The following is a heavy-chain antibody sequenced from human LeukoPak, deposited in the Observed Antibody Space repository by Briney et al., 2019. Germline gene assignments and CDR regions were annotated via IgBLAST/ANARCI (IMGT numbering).Heavy chain of an antibody. Sequence: SVKVSCKASGYTFTSYGISWVRQAPGQGLEWMGGIIPIFGTANYAQKFQGRVTITTDESTSTAYMELSSLRSEDTAVYYCARDRYSGSYYLSFDYWGQGTLVTVSS. J-gene: IGHJ4*02. V-gene: IGHV1-69*05. CDR1: GYTFTSYG. CDR3: ARDRYSGSYYLSFDY. D-gene: IGHD1-26*01. CDR2: IIPIFGTA.